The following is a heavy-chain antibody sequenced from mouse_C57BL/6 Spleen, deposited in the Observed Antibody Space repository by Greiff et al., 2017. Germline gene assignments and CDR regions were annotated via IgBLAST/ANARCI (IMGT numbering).Heavy chain of an antibody. D-gene: IGHD3-2*02. Sequence: EVHLVESGGGLVKPGGSLKLSCAASGFTFSSYAMSWVRQTPEKRLEWVATISDGGSYTYYPDNVKGRFTISRDNAKNNLYLQMSHLKSEDTAMYYCARETAQAPFAYWGQGTLVTVSA. CDR1: GFTFSSYA. J-gene: IGHJ3*01. CDR3: ARETAQAPFAY. CDR2: ISDGGSYT. V-gene: IGHV5-4*01.